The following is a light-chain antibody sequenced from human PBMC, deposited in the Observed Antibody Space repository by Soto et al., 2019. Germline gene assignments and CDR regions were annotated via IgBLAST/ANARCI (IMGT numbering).Light chain of an antibody. CDR3: QQSYNAPIT. J-gene: IGKJ5*01. CDR2: VAS. Sequence: DIQMTQSPSSLSASLGDRVTITCRASQNIINYLNCYQQKPGKAPQLLIYVASRLESGVPSRFSGSGSGTDFTLTITSLQPEDFATYYCQQSYNAPITFGQGTRLEI. CDR1: QNIINY. V-gene: IGKV1-39*01.